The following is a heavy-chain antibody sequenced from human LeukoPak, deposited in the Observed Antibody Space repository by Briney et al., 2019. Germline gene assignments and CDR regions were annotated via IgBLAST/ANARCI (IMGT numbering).Heavy chain of an antibody. CDR2: INRDGSRT. Sequence: PGGSLRLSCAASGFTFSNHWMHRVRQAPGKGLKWVSRINRDGSRTDYADSVKGRFTISRDDAKNTLYLQVNSLRAEDTAVYFCARGGSDTAMAHDYWGQGTLVTVSS. CDR1: GFTFSNHW. CDR3: ARGGSDTAMAHDY. D-gene: IGHD5-18*01. V-gene: IGHV3-74*01. J-gene: IGHJ4*02.